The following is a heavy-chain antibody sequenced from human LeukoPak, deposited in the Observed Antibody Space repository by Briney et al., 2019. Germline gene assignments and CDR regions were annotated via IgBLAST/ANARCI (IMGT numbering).Heavy chain of an antibody. J-gene: IGHJ5*02. CDR3: AADRLYYDSSGYPPEPDGWFDP. Sequence: PSETLSLTCTVSGGSISTTNYYWGWIRQPPGKGLEWIGSIYYSGSTYYNPSLKSRVTISVDTSKNQFSLNLRSVTAADTAVYYCAADRLYYDSSGYPPEPDGWFDPWGQGTLVTVSS. V-gene: IGHV4-39*07. CDR2: IYYSGST. D-gene: IGHD3-22*01. CDR1: GGSISTTNYY.